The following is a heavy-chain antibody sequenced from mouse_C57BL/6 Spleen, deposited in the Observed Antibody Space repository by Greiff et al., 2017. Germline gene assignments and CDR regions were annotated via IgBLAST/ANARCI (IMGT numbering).Heavy chain of an antibody. V-gene: IGHV1-52*01. J-gene: IGHJ4*01. CDR1: GYTFTSYW. CDR2: IDPSDSET. D-gene: IGHD4-1*01. Sequence: QVQLQQPGAELVRPGSSVKLSCKASGYTFTSYWMHWVKQRPIQGLAWIGHIDPSDSETHYNQKFKDKATLTVDKSSSTSYMQLSSLTSEDSAVYYCARVTGSAYAMDYWGQGTSVTVSS. CDR3: ARVTGSAYAMDY.